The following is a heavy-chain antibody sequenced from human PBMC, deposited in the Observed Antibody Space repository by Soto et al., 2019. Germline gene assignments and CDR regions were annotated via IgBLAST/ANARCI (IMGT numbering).Heavy chain of an antibody. CDR2: ISWNSDTI. Sequence: GGSLRLSCAASGFTFGDYAMHWVRQSPGRGLEWVSTISWNSDTIAYAASVKGRFTVSRDNAKKSLYLQMNSLRAEDTAVYYCARASGLLWFGESDAFDIWGQGTMVTVSS. D-gene: IGHD3-10*01. CDR3: ARASGLLWFGESDAFDI. CDR1: GFTFGDYA. V-gene: IGHV3-9*01. J-gene: IGHJ3*02.